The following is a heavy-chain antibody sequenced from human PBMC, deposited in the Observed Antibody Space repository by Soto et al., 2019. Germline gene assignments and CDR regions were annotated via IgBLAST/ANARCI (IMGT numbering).Heavy chain of an antibody. D-gene: IGHD6-19*01. Sequence: SVKVSCKASGYTFTNYYMHWVRQAPGQGLEWMGIINPSGGSTTYAQKVQGRVTMTRDTSTSTLYMELRRLRSEGTAVLYCARPYSGGGSPDSWAEGTLVTVS. J-gene: IGHJ5*01. CDR3: ARPYSGGGSPDS. V-gene: IGHV1-46*01. CDR1: GYTFTNYY. CDR2: INPSGGST.